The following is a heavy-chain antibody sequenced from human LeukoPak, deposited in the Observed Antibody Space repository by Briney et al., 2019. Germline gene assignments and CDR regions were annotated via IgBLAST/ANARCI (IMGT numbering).Heavy chain of an antibody. V-gene: IGHV3-30*19. CDR3: ARDLGGSYQGNWFDP. CDR2: IWYDESDE. CDR1: GFTFSSYG. D-gene: IGHD1-26*01. Sequence: GGSLRLSCAASGFTFSSYGMHWVRQAPGKGLEWVAVIWYDESDEHYADSVKGRFTISRDNSKNTLYLQMNSLRAEDTAVYYCARDLGGSYQGNWFDPWGQGTLVTVSS. J-gene: IGHJ5*02.